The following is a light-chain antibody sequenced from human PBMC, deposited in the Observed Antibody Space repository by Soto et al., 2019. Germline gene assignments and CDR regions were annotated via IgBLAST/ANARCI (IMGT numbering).Light chain of an antibody. V-gene: IGKV1-16*02. CDR2: AAS. J-gene: IGKJ4*01. Sequence: DIQMTQSPSSLSASVGDTVTITCRASQCISNYVAWFQQKPGQAPKSLIYAASKLHSGVPSKFTGSGSGTDFTLTISSLQPDDSATYYCQQYNNFPLTFGGGTKVEI. CDR1: QCISNY. CDR3: QQYNNFPLT.